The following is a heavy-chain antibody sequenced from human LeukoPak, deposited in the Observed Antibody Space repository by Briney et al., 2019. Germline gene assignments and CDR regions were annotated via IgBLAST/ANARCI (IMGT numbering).Heavy chain of an antibody. CDR1: GFTFSDYY. CDR2: ISSSGSTI. V-gene: IGHV3-11*01. Sequence: GGSLRLSCAVSGFTFSDYYMSWIRQAPGKGLEWVSYISSSGSTIYYADSVKGRFTISRDNAKNSLYLQMNSLRAEDTAVYYCARDINYYDSSGFDYWGQGTLVTVSS. CDR3: ARDINYYDSSGFDY. D-gene: IGHD3-22*01. J-gene: IGHJ4*02.